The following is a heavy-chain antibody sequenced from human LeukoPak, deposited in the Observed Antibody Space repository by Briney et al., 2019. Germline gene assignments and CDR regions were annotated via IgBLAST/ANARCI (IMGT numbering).Heavy chain of an antibody. CDR3: ARDARFLEWLLYRQYYYYMDV. V-gene: IGHV1-8*01. J-gene: IGHJ6*03. Sequence: GASVKVSCKASGYTFTSYDINWVRQATGQGLEWMGWMNPNSGNTGYAQKFQGRVTMTRNTSIGTAYIELSSLRSEDTAVYYCARDARFLEWLLYRQYYYYMDVWGKGTTVTVSS. CDR2: MNPNSGNT. D-gene: IGHD3-3*01. CDR1: GYTFTSYD.